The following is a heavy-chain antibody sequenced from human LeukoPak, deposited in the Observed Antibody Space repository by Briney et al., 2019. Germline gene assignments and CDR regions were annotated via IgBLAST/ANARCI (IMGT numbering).Heavy chain of an antibody. CDR2: ISYDGSNK. CDR3: AWYDSSGYYFRY. Sequence: GGSLRLSCAASGFTFSSYAMHWVRQAPGKGLEWVAVISYDGSNKYYADSVKGRFTISRDNSKNTLYLQMNSLRAEDTAVYYCAWYDSSGYYFRYWGQGTLVTVSS. V-gene: IGHV3-30-3*01. CDR1: GFTFSSYA. D-gene: IGHD3-22*01. J-gene: IGHJ4*02.